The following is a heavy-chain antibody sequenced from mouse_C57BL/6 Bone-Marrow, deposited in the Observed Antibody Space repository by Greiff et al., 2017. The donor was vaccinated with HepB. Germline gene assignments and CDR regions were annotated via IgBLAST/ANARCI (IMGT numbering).Heavy chain of an antibody. J-gene: IGHJ3*01. D-gene: IGHD1-2*01. V-gene: IGHV1-81*01. Sequence: QVQRVESGAELARPGASVKLSCKASGYTFTSYGISWVKQRTGQGLEWIGEIYPRSGNTYYNEKFKGKATLTADKSSSTAYMELRSLTSEDSAVYFCARRRVLRLQAWFAYWGQGTLVTVSA. CDR1: GYTFTSYG. CDR2: IYPRSGNT. CDR3: ARRRVLRLQAWFAY.